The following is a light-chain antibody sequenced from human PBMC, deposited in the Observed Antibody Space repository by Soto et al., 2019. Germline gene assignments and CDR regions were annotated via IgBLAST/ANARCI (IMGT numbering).Light chain of an antibody. J-gene: IGLJ1*01. V-gene: IGLV1-44*01. Sequence: SVLTQPPSAPGTPGQRVIISCSGGSSNIGRNTVNWYQHLPGTAPRLLIYTNDQRPSGVPDRFSGSKSGTSASLAISGLQSEDEDDYYCAAWDDTSSFVFGTGTKVTVL. CDR1: SSNIGRNT. CDR3: AAWDDTSSFV. CDR2: TND.